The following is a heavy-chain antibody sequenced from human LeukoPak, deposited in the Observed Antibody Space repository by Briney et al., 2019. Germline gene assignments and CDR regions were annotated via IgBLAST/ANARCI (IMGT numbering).Heavy chain of an antibody. CDR3: SRDFVGADDY. Sequence: GGSLRLSCVASGFTLRKYWMHWVRQAPGKGPVWVSRINPEGSRIDYADSVRGRFTISRDSAKNTLYLQMHSLRAEDTAMYYCSRDFVGADDYWGQGTLVTVSS. D-gene: IGHD1-26*01. CDR2: INPEGSRI. V-gene: IGHV3-74*01. CDR1: GFTLRKYW. J-gene: IGHJ4*02.